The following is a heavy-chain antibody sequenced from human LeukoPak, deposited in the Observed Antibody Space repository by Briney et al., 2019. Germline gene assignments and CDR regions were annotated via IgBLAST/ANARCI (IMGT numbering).Heavy chain of an antibody. CDR1: GFTFSSYE. CDR3: ARVNNRGYYYGMDV. J-gene: IGHJ6*02. Sequence: PGGSLRLSCADSGFTFSSYEMTWVRQAPGKGLEWVSHISGSGGTIYYADSVKGRFTIYRDNAKNSLYLQMNSLRAEDTAVYYCARVNNRGYYYGMDVWGQGTTVTVSS. CDR2: ISGSGGTI. V-gene: IGHV3-48*03. D-gene: IGHD3-10*01.